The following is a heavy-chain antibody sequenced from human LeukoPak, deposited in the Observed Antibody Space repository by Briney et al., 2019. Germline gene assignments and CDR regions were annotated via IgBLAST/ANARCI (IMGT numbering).Heavy chain of an antibody. J-gene: IGHJ4*02. CDR3: ARQVWIQLNFLDY. Sequence: GGSLRLSCAASGFTFSSYIMNWVRQAPGKGLEWVSYISSRGGTIYYADSVKGRFTISRDNAKNSLYLQMNSLRAEDTAVYYCARQVWIQLNFLDYWGQGALVTVSS. V-gene: IGHV3-48*01. CDR2: ISSRGGTI. CDR1: GFTFSSYI. D-gene: IGHD5-24*01.